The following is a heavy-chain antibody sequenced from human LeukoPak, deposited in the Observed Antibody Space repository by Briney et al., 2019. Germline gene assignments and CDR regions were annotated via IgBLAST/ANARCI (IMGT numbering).Heavy chain of an antibody. J-gene: IGHJ4*02. CDR2: IYYSGST. CDR3: ARAVGATSHFDY. D-gene: IGHD1-26*01. V-gene: IGHV4-59*01. Sequence: SETLSLTCTVSGGSISSYYWSWIRQPPGKGLEWIGYIYYSGSTNYNPSLKSRVTISVDTSKNQFSLKLSSMTAADTAVYYCARAVGATSHFDYWGQGTLVTVSS. CDR1: GGSISSYY.